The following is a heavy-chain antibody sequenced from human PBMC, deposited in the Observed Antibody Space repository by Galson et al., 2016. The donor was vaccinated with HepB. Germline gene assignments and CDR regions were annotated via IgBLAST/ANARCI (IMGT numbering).Heavy chain of an antibody. J-gene: IGHJ4*02. CDR1: GFTFSSYG. Sequence: SLRLSCAASGFTFSSYGMHWVRQAPGKGLEWVAVIWYDGSDKYYADSVKGRFTISGDNSKNTLYLQMSSLRAEDTAVYYCAREGGYDFWSGYSFRVWSLDYWGQGTLVTVSS. CDR3: AREGGYDFWSGYSFRVWSLDY. CDR2: IWYDGSDK. D-gene: IGHD3-3*01. V-gene: IGHV3-33*01.